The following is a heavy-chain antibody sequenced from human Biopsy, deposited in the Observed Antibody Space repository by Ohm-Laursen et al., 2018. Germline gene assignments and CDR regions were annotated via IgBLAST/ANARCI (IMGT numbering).Heavy chain of an antibody. CDR1: GGSISSDY. CDR2: IYYSGST. D-gene: IGHD2/OR15-2a*01. Sequence: SETLSLTCGVSGGSISSDYWSWIRQTPGKGLEWIGYIYYSGSTNYNPSLKSRVTISVDTSKNQFSLRLNSMTAADTAVYYCARATNSTGWPYYYFYGTDVWGQGTTVTVSS. V-gene: IGHV4-59*01. CDR3: ARATNSTGWPYYYFYGTDV. J-gene: IGHJ6*02.